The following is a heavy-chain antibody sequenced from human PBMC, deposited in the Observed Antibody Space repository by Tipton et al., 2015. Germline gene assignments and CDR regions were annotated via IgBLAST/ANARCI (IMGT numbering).Heavy chain of an antibody. J-gene: IGHJ4*02. Sequence: GEALTLGDYYWTWLRQFPGKGLEWIGYIFYSGSAFYNPSLKSRVTISVDTSENQFSLKLSSVTAADSAVYYCASGGILGYFDYWGQGTLITVSS. CDR1: GEALTLGDYY. V-gene: IGHV4-30-4*01. D-gene: IGHD3-16*01. CDR3: ASGGILGYFDY. CDR2: IFYSGSA.